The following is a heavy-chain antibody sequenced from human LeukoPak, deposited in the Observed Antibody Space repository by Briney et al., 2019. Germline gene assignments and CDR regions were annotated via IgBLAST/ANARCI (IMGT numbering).Heavy chain of an antibody. CDR2: IIPILDIA. Sequence: SSVTLSCKASGGTFSNYAFTWVRQASRQGLEWMGRIIPILDIANYEQNFQGRVTITADKSTSTAYMELSSLRFEDTAVYYCARDLLGNLDYWGQGTLVTVSS. V-gene: IGHV1-69*04. CDR1: GGTFSNYA. D-gene: IGHD1-26*01. J-gene: IGHJ4*02. CDR3: ARDLLGNLDY.